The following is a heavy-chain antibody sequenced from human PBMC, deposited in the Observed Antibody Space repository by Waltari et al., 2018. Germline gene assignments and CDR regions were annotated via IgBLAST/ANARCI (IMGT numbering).Heavy chain of an antibody. D-gene: IGHD3-3*01. Sequence: EVQLVESGGGLIQPGGSLRLSCAASGFTFSSYDMHWVRQATGKGLEWVSASGTAGDTYYPGSVKGRFTISRENAKNSLYRQMNSLRAGDTAVYYCARGETIFGVVDAFDIWGQGTMVTVSS. J-gene: IGHJ3*02. V-gene: IGHV3-13*01. CDR2: SGTAGDT. CDR1: GFTFSSYD. CDR3: ARGETIFGVVDAFDI.